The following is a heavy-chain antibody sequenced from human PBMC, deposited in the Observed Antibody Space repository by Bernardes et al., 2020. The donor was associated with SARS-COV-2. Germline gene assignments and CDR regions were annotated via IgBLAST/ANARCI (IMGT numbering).Heavy chain of an antibody. J-gene: IGHJ3*01. CDR2: ISGDGMYI. V-gene: IGHV3-21*06. Sequence: GESMRLSCVASGFTFSKYLFSWFRQAPGKGLEWVSSISGDGMYIYYGDSVRGRFTTSRDNTKTSGFLQMESLGAEETAVYYCARDVGGTDWRCGFDVWGPGTTVHVSS. CDR1: GFTFSKYL. CDR3: ARDVGGTDWRCGFDV. D-gene: IGHD3-9*01.